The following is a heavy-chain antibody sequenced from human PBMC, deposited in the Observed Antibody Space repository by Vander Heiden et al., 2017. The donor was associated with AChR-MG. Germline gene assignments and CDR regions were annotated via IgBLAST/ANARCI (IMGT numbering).Heavy chain of an antibody. V-gene: IGHV1-69*01. Sequence: QVQLVQSGAEVKKPGSSVKVSCKASGGTFSSYAISWVRQAPGQGLEWMGGIIPIFGTANYAQKFQGRVTITADESTSTAYMELSSLRSEETAVYYCARDSGKITRGRGVISWFDPWGQGTLVTVSS. J-gene: IGHJ5*02. CDR2: IIPIFGTA. D-gene: IGHD3-10*01. CDR1: GGTFSSYA. CDR3: ARDSGKITRGRGVISWFDP.